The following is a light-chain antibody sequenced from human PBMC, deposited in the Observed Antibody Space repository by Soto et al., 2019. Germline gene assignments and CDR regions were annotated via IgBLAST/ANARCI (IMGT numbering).Light chain of an antibody. V-gene: IGLV4-60*02. J-gene: IGLJ3*02. CDR1: SGHSSYI. CDR3: ETWDSNTRV. CDR2: LEGSGSY. Sequence: QLVLTQSSSASASLGSSVKLTCTLSSGHSSYIIAWHQQQPGKAPRYLMKLEGSGSYNKGSGVPDRFSGSSSGADRYLTISNLQFEDEADYYCETWDSNTRVFGGGTKETV.